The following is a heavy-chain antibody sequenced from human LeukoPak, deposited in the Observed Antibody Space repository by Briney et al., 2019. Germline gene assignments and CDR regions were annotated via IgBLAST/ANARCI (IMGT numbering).Heavy chain of an antibody. Sequence: PGGSLRLSCAASGFTFSSYAMSWVRQAPGKGLEWVSGISGSGDNTYYADSVKGRFTISGDNSKNTLYVQVNSLETEDTAAYYCAKGSYYDSSGSFYFDYWGQGTLVTVSS. D-gene: IGHD3-22*01. CDR3: AKGSYYDSSGSFYFDY. CDR2: ISGSGDNT. J-gene: IGHJ4*02. V-gene: IGHV3-23*01. CDR1: GFTFSSYA.